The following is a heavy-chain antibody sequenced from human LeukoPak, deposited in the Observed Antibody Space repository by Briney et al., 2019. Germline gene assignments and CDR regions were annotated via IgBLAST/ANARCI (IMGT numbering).Heavy chain of an antibody. CDR1: GGSISSGRYY. CDR2: IYYSGST. CDR3: ARDVYDSSGYYYVDWFDP. D-gene: IGHD3-22*01. V-gene: IGHV4-31*03. Sequence: PSQTLTLTCTVSGGSISSGRYYWSWIRQHPGKGLEWIGYIYYSGSTYYNPSLKSRVTISVDTSKNQFSLKLSSVTAADTAVYYCARDVYDSSGYYYVDWFDPWGQGTLVTVSS. J-gene: IGHJ5*02.